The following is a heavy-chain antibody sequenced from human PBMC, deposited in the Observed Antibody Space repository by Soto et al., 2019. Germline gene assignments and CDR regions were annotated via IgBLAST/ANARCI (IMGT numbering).Heavy chain of an antibody. J-gene: IGHJ4*02. Sequence: PGGSLRLSCAASGFTFSSYAMSWVRQAPGKGLEWVSAISGSGGSTYYADSVKGRFTISRDNSKNTLYLQMNSLRAEDTAVYHCAKAPQMVYAIASDYWGQGTLVTVSS. CDR2: ISGSGGST. V-gene: IGHV3-23*01. D-gene: IGHD2-8*01. CDR1: GFTFSSYA. CDR3: AKAPQMVYAIASDY.